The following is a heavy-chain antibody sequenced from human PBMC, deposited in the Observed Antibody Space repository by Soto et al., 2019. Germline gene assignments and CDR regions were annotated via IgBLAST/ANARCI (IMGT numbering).Heavy chain of an antibody. CDR1: GGTFSSYA. V-gene: IGHV1-69*01. D-gene: IGHD4-17*01. Sequence: QVQLVQSGAEVKKPGSSVKVSCKAYGGTFSSYAISWVRQAPGQGLEWMGGIIPIFGTANYAQKFQGRVTITADESTSTAYMELSSLRSEDTAVYYCASSMTTVTLNGFRFDRWGQGTLVTVSS. CDR2: IIPIFGTA. J-gene: IGHJ5*02. CDR3: ASSMTTVTLNGFRFDR.